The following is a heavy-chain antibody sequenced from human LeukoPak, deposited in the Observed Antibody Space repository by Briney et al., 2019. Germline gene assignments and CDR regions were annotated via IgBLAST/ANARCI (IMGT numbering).Heavy chain of an antibody. CDR1: GFTFGDYA. CDR2: IRSKAYGGTT. Sequence: GGSLRLSCTASGFTFGDYAMSWVRQAPGKGLEWVGFIRSKAYGGTTEYAASVKGRFTISRDDSKSIAYLQMNSLKTEDTAVYYCTRDIIYQWYYYYYYMDVWGKGTTVTISS. V-gene: IGHV3-49*04. CDR3: TRDIIYQWYYYYYYMDV. J-gene: IGHJ6*03. D-gene: IGHD2-8*01.